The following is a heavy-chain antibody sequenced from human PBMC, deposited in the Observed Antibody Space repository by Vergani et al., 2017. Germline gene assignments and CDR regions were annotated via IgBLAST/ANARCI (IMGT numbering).Heavy chain of an antibody. CDR3: GRVALRVDFGNYY. CDR1: GGSISSGGYY. J-gene: IGHJ4*02. CDR2: IYYSGST. Sequence: QVQLQESGPGLVQPSQTLSLTCTVSGGSISSGGYYWSWIRQHPGKGLEWIGYIYYSGSTYYNPSLKSRVTISVETSKNQFSLKLSSVTAAVTAVYYCGRVALRVDFGNYYWGQGTLVTVSS. V-gene: IGHV4-31*03. D-gene: IGHD2-2*03.